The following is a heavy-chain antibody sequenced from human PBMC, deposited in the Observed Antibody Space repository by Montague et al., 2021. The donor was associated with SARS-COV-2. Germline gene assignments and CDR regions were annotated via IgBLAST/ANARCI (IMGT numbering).Heavy chain of an antibody. V-gene: IGHV4-34*01. D-gene: IGHD2-2*02. CDR1: GGSFSGYY. Sequence: SETLSLTCAVYGGSFSGYYWSWIRQPPGKGLEWIGEINHSGSTNYNPSLKSRVTISIDTSKNQFSLKLSSVTAADTAVYYCARESSYSGCSSTSCYTSVWFDPWGQGTLVTVSS. J-gene: IGHJ5*02. CDR2: INHSGST. CDR3: ARESSYSGCSSTSCYTSVWFDP.